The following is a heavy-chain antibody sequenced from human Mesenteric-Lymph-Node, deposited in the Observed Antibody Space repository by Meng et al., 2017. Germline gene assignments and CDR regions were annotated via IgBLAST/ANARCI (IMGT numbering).Heavy chain of an antibody. V-gene: IGHV4-39*01. J-gene: IGHJ5*02. D-gene: IGHD6-19*01. CDR1: GGSISTSGYY. CDR3: VRSSGWVRTGFDP. Sequence: QPQLQAPGPGLVKPSEALSLTCSVSGGSISTSGYYWGWIRQPPGKGLEWIGSIGHSGTTYYTPSLRRRVTVSIDTSKNQFSLEVTSVTAADTAVYYCVRSSGWVRTGFDPWGQGTLVTVSS. CDR2: IGHSGTT.